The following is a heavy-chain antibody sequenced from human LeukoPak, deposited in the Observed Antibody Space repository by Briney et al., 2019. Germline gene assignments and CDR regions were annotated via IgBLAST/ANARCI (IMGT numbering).Heavy chain of an antibody. Sequence: ASVKVSCKASGYTFTSYGISWVRQAPGQGLEWMGWISAYNGNTNYAQKLQGRVTMTTDTSTSTAYMELRSLRSDDTAVYYCARGAGGQQHYYYYMDVWGKGATVTVSS. CDR3: ARGAGGQQHYYYYMDV. D-gene: IGHD6-13*01. V-gene: IGHV1-18*01. J-gene: IGHJ6*03. CDR2: ISAYNGNT. CDR1: GYTFTSYG.